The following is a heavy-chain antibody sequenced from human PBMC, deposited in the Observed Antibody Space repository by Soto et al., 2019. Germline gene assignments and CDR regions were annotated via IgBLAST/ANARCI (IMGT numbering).Heavy chain of an antibody. CDR3: AKGRRGTIFGVVIAF. CDR1: GFTFSSYA. V-gene: IGHV3-23*01. Sequence: GESLKISCAASGFTFSSYAMSWVRQAPGKGLEWVSAISGSGGSTYYADSVKGRFTISRDNSKNTLYLQMNSLRAEDTAVYYCAKGRRGTIFGVVIAFWGKGTTVTVSS. D-gene: IGHD3-3*01. J-gene: IGHJ6*04. CDR2: ISGSGGST.